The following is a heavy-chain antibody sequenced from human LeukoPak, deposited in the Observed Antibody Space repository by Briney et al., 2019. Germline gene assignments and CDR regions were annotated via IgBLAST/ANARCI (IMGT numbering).Heavy chain of an antibody. CDR2: ISNGGSKN. J-gene: IGHJ6*02. V-gene: IGHV3-30*04. Sequence: GRSLRLSCAASGFTFSYYDMNWVRQAPGKGLEWVALISNGGSKNYYEDSVKRRFSVSRVKSMHRVSLQMNSSRDEDTAVYDCASFLGDGSGCSCYSEMDVWGQGTTVTVSS. D-gene: IGHD2-15*01. CDR3: ASFLGDGSGCSCYSEMDV. CDR1: GFTFSYYD.